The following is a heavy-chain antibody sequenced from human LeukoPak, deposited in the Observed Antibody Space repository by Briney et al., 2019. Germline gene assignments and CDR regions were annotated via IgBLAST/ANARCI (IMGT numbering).Heavy chain of an antibody. CDR1: GYSISSGYY. V-gene: IGHV4-38-2*02. CDR2: IYYSGST. Sequence: SETLSLTCTVSGYSISSGYYWGWIRQPPGKGLEWIGSIYYSGSTNYNPSLKGRVTISVGTSKNQFSLKLSSVTAADTAVYYCARALGPLLLIDPWGQGTLVAVSS. J-gene: IGHJ5*02. D-gene: IGHD2-15*01. CDR3: ARALGPLLLIDP.